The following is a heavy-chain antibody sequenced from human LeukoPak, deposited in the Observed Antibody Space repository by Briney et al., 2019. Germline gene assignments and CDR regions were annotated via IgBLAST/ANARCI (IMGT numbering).Heavy chain of an antibody. J-gene: IGHJ5*02. V-gene: IGHV3-30*03. D-gene: IGHD5-12*01. CDR2: ISYDGSNK. CDR1: GFTFSSYG. CDR3: ARDRDTVAGTLGWFDP. Sequence: GGSERLSCAASGFTFSSYGMHWVRQAPGKGLEWVAVISYDGSNKYYADSVKGRFTISRDNSKNTLYLQMNSLRAEDTAVYYCARDRDTVAGTLGWFDPWGQGTLVTVSS.